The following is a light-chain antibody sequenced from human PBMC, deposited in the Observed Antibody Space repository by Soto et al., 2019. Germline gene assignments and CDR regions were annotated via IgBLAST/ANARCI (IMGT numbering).Light chain of an antibody. CDR1: SGHSSNA. CDR3: QTWGTGTVV. Sequence: QPVLTQSPSASASLGASVTFTFTLSSGHSSNAVAWHQQQPEKGPRYLMKLNSDGSHIKGDGIPDRFSGSSSGAERYLTISSLQSEDEADYYCQTWGTGTVVFGGGTKLTVL. CDR2: LNSDGSH. V-gene: IGLV4-69*01. J-gene: IGLJ2*01.